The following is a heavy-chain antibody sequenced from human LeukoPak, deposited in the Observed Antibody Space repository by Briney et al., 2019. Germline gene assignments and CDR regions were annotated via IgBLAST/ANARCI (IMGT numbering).Heavy chain of an antibody. Sequence: AASVKVSCKASGYIFTNYYMHWVRQAPGQGLEWMGWINPDSGGTNYAQKFQGRVTMTRDTSISTAYMELNRLRSDDTAVYYCARVTLTNLGFECWGQGTLVTVSS. V-gene: IGHV1-2*02. J-gene: IGHJ4*02. CDR2: INPDSGGT. D-gene: IGHD3-16*01. CDR1: GYIFTNYY. CDR3: ARVTLTNLGFEC.